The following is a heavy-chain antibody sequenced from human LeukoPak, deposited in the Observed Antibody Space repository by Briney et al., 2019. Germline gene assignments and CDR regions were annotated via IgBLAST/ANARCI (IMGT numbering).Heavy chain of an antibody. V-gene: IGHV3-48*02. CDR2: VSSSSSTI. Sequence: GGSLRLSCAASGFTFSSYSMNWVRQAPGKGLEWVSYVSSSSSTIYHADSVKGRFTISRDNAKNSLYLQMNSLRDEDTAVYFCARDHGLAAAGTFDYWGQGTLVTVSS. J-gene: IGHJ4*02. CDR1: GFTFSSYS. CDR3: ARDHGLAAAGTFDY. D-gene: IGHD6-13*01.